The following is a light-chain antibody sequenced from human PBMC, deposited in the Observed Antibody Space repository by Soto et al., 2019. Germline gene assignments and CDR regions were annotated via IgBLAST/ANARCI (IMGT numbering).Light chain of an antibody. Sequence: QSVLTQPPSASGTPGQRVTISCSGSSSNIGSNTVNWYQQLPGTAPKLLIYDNTQRPSGVPDRFSGSKSGTSASLAISGLQSEDETDYYCAAWDASLNGVVFGGGTKLTV. CDR2: DNT. CDR3: AAWDASLNGVV. V-gene: IGLV1-44*01. CDR1: SSNIGSNT. J-gene: IGLJ2*01.